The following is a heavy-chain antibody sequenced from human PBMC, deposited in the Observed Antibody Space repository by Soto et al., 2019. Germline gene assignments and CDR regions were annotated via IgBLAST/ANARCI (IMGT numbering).Heavy chain of an antibody. CDR1: GYTFTSYG. CDR3: ARESYYDFWSGYLKSGDYFDY. V-gene: IGHV1-18*01. D-gene: IGHD3-3*01. Sequence: ASVKVSCKASGYTFTSYGISWVRQAPGQGLEWMGWISAYNGNTNYAQKLQGRVTMTTDTSTSTAYMELRSLRSDDTAVYYCARESYYDFWSGYLKSGDYFDYWGQGTLVTVSS. CDR2: ISAYNGNT. J-gene: IGHJ4*02.